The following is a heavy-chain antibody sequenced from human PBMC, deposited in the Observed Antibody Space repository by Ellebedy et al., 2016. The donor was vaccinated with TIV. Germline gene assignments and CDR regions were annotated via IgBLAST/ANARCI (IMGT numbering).Heavy chain of an antibody. D-gene: IGHD6-19*01. CDR3: ARDLDKSSGWYGGAAY. V-gene: IGHV3-30-3*01. CDR1: GFTFDSYA. CDR2: ISHDGSSQ. Sequence: PGGSLRLSCVASGFTFDSYAMHWVRQAPGKGLEWVAVISHDGSSQYYADSVKGRFNVSRDKSMTTVYLEMNSLRAEDTALYYCARDLDKSSGWYGGAAYWGQGTQVTVSS. J-gene: IGHJ4*02.